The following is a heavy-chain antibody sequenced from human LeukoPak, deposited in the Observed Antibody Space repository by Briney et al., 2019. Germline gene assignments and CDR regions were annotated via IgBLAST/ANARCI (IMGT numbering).Heavy chain of an antibody. CDR3: ARGTWFGP. Sequence: GGSLRLSCAASGFTVSSNYMNWVRQAPGKGLEWVSVLYSGGNTYYAESVKGRFTISRDNSKNTLYLQVNSLRAEDTAVYYCARGTWFGPWGQGTLVTVSS. J-gene: IGHJ5*02. CDR2: LYSGGNT. CDR1: GFTVSSNY. V-gene: IGHV3-66*01.